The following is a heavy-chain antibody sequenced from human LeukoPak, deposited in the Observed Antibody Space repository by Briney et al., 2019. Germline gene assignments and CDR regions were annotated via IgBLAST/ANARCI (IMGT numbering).Heavy chain of an antibody. CDR3: ARQGGILDAFDI. D-gene: IGHD3-16*01. CDR2: IYYSGST. J-gene: IGHJ3*02. V-gene: IGHV4-59*01. CDR1: GGSISNYY. Sequence: SETLSLTCTVSGGSISNYYWIWIRQPPGKGLEWIGYIYYSGSTNYSPSLKSRVTISVDTSKNQFSLKLSSVTAADTAVYYCARQGGILDAFDIWGQGTMVTVSS.